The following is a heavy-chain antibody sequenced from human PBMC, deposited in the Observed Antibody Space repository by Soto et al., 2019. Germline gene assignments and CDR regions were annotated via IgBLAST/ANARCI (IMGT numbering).Heavy chain of an antibody. CDR1: GFTFSNHG. J-gene: IGHJ6*02. CDR3: VKDLDCSSTNCHMRVSFFYNAMDV. Sequence: HPGGSLRLSCSASGFTFSNHGMHWVRQAPGRGLEYVSGVSSNGINKYYAESVKGRFDISRDNLKNTLFLQMNSLRREDTAVYFCVKDLDCSSTNCHMRVSFFYNAMDVWGQGTTVTVSS. V-gene: IGHV3-64D*08. D-gene: IGHD2-2*01. CDR2: VSSNGINK.